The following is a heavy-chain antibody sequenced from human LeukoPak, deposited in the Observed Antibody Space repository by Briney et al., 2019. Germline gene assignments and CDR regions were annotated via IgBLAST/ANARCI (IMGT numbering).Heavy chain of an antibody. J-gene: IGHJ5*02. CDR2: IIPILGIA. V-gene: IGHV1-69*04. CDR1: GGTFSSYA. Sequence: SVKVSCKASGGTFSSYAISWVRQAPGRGLEWMGRIIPILGIANYAQKFKGRVTITADKSTSTAYMELSSLRSEDTAVYYCARDAYCSSTSCSYNWFDPWGRGTLVTVSS. CDR3: ARDAYCSSTSCSYNWFDP. D-gene: IGHD2-2*01.